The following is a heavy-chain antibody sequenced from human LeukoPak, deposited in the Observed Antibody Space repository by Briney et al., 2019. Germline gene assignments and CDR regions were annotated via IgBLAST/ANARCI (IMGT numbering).Heavy chain of an antibody. Sequence: GASVKVSCKASGGTFSSYAISWVRQAPGQGLEWMGRIIPILGIANYAQKFQGRVTITADKSTSTAYMELSSLRSEDTAVYYCARGDFWSGYYTPYYFDYWGQGTLVTVSS. V-gene: IGHV1-69*04. CDR3: ARGDFWSGYYTPYYFDY. CDR1: GGTFSSYA. D-gene: IGHD3-3*01. CDR2: IIPILGIA. J-gene: IGHJ4*02.